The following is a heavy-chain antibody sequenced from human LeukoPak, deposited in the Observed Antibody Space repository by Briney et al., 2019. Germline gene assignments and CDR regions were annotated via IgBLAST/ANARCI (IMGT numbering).Heavy chain of an antibody. V-gene: IGHV3-23*01. J-gene: IGHJ4*02. CDR2: ISGSGGST. D-gene: IGHD6-13*01. CDR3: AKWGKRAYSSSNFDY. CDR1: GFTFSSYA. Sequence: PGGSLRLSCAASGFTFSSYAMSWVRQAPGKGLEWISAISGSGGSTYYADSVKGRFTISRDNSKNTLYLQMNSLRAEDTAVYYCAKWGKRAYSSSNFDYWGQGTLVTVSS.